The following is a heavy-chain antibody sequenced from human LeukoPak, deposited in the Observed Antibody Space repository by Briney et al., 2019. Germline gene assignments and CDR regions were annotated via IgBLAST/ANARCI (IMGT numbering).Heavy chain of an antibody. Sequence: PSQTLSLTCTVSGGSISSGSYYWSWIRQPAGKGLEWIGRIYTSESTNYNPSLKSRVTISVDTSKNQFSLKLSSVTAADTAVYYCARDNPIAAAVDYWGQGTLVTVSS. V-gene: IGHV4-61*02. D-gene: IGHD6-13*01. J-gene: IGHJ4*02. CDR2: IYTSEST. CDR3: ARDNPIAAAVDY. CDR1: GGSISSGSYY.